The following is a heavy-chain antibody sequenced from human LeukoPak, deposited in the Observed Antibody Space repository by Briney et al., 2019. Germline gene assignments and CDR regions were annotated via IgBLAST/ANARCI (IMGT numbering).Heavy chain of an antibody. Sequence: AGGSQRLSCAASGFTVSSNYMSWVRQAPGKGLEWVSVISHSSSGTYYVDSVKGRFTISRDNSKNTLYMQMNSLRAEDTAVYYCAKVINSGYYYYFDYWGQGTLVTVSS. J-gene: IGHJ4*02. CDR1: GFTVSSNY. CDR2: ISHSSSGT. CDR3: AKVINSGYYYYFDY. V-gene: IGHV3-23*01. D-gene: IGHD3-22*01.